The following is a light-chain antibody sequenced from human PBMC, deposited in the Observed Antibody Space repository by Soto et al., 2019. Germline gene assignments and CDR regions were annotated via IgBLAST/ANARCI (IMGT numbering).Light chain of an antibody. J-gene: IGKJ4*01. CDR2: HAS. CDR1: QSVNSN. Sequence: EIVMTQCPATLSVSPGETGTLCWRGIQSVNSNLAWYQQKPGQAPRLLIYHASTRATGIPARFSGSGSGTEFALTISSLQSEDFAIFYCQQFNNWPPITFGGGTKV. CDR3: QQFNNWPPIT. V-gene: IGKV3D-15*01.